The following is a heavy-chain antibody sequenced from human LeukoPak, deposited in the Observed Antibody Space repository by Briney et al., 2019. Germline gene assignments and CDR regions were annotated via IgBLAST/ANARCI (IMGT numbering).Heavy chain of an antibody. CDR1: GFTFSSYA. CDR3: AKAAYSGSRAGFDY. J-gene: IGHJ4*02. D-gene: IGHD1-26*01. V-gene: IGHV3-23*01. CDR2: ISGSGSTT. Sequence: PGGSLRLSCAASGFTFSSYAMSWVRQALGKGLEWVSTISGSGSTTYYADSVKGRFTISRDNSKNTLYLQMSSLRAEDTAVYYCAKAAYSGSRAGFDYWGQGTLVTVSS.